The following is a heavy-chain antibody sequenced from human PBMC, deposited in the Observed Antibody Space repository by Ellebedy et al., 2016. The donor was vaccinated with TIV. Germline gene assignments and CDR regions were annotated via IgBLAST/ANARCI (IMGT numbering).Heavy chain of an antibody. D-gene: IGHD4-23*01. CDR1: GGSISTFY. V-gene: IGHV4-59*01. CDR2: IYYIEIT. CDR3: AAYYGGRFDY. Sequence: MPSETLSLTCNVSGGSISTFYWSWIRQPPGKGLEFIGDIYYIEITNYNPSLDSRVAISIDTSANPFSLRLSSVTAADTAVYYCAAYYGGRFDYWGQGTLVTVSS. J-gene: IGHJ4*02.